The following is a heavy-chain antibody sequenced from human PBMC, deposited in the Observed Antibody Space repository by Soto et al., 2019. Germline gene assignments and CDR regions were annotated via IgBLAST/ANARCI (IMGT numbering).Heavy chain of an antibody. CDR2: ISSSSSYI. Sequence: EVQLVESGGGLVKPGGSLRLSCAASGFTFSSYSMNWVRQAPGKGLEWVSSISSSSSYIYYADSVKGRFTISRDNAKNSLNLQMNSLRDEYTAKTYCARAKHDAFDIWGQGTMVTVSP. CDR3: ARAKHDAFDI. J-gene: IGHJ3*02. CDR1: GFTFSSYS. V-gene: IGHV3-21*01.